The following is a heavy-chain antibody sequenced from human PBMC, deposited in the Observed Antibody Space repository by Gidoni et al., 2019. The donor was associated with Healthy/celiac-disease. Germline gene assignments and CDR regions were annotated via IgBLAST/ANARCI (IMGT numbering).Heavy chain of an antibody. CDR2: IKSKTDGGTT. V-gene: IGHV3-15*01. CDR3: TTDGAAAVTGGY. Sequence: EVQLVESGGGLVQPGVSLRLSCAASGFTFSNAGMSWVRQAPGKGLEWVGRIKSKTDGGTTDYAAPVKGRFTISRDDSKNTLDLQMNSLKTEDTAVYYCTTDGAAAVTGGYWGQGTLVTVSS. CDR1: GFTFSNAG. J-gene: IGHJ4*02. D-gene: IGHD6-13*01.